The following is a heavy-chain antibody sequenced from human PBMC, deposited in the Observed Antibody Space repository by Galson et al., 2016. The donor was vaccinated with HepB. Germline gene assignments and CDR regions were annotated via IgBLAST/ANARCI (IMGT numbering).Heavy chain of an antibody. D-gene: IGHD3-10*01. CDR3: ARDTLIRGISNAAFDI. CDR1: GFTFSTYG. CDR2: ISYDGKSE. Sequence: SLRLSCAASGFTFSTYGMHWVRQAPGKGLEWVALISYDGKSESYADSVKGRVTISRDNSKNTLYLQMHSLRGEDTAVYYCARDTLIRGISNAAFDIWGQGTMVTVSS. J-gene: IGHJ3*02. V-gene: IGHV3-30*03.